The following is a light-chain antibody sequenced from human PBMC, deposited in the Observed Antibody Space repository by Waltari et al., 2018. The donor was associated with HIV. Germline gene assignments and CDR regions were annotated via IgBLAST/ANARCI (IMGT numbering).Light chain of an antibody. CDR3: QQYNTSSPWT. J-gene: IGKJ1*01. CDR2: KAS. V-gene: IGKV1-5*03. Sequence: DIQMTQSPSALSASVGDRMTITCRASQSISTWLAWYQQKPGKAPKIHVYKASSLESGVPPRFSGSGSGTEFTLTINNLQPDDFATYYCQQYNTSSPWTFGQGTKVDI. CDR1: QSISTW.